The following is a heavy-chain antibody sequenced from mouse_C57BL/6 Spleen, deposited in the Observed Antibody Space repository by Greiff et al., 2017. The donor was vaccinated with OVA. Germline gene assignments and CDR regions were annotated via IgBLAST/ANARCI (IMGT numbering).Heavy chain of an antibody. CDR1: GIDFSRYW. Sequence: EASGIDFSRYWMSWVRRAPGKGLEWIGEINPDSSTINYAPSLKDKFIISRDNAKNTLYLQMSKVRSEDTALYYCARPDYYGSSSWYFDVWGTGTTVTVSS. V-gene: IGHV4-1*01. J-gene: IGHJ1*03. CDR3: ARPDYYGSSSWYFDV. CDR2: INPDSSTI. D-gene: IGHD1-1*01.